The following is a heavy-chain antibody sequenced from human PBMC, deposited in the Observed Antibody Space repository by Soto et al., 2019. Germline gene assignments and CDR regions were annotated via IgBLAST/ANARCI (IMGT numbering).Heavy chain of an antibody. CDR2: ISAYNGNT. CDR1: GYTFTSYG. Sequence: ASVKVSCKASGYTFTSYGISWVRQAPGQGLEWMGWISAYNGNTNYAQKLQGRVTMTTDTSTSTAYMELRSLRSDDTAVYYCARGVAAAGKRAWFDHWGKGTLVTVS. V-gene: IGHV1-18*01. J-gene: IGHJ5*02. D-gene: IGHD6-13*01. CDR3: ARGVAAAGKRAWFDH.